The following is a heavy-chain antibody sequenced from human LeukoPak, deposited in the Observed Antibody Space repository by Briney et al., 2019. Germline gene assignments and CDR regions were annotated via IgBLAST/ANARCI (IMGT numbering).Heavy chain of an antibody. Sequence: NPSETLSLTCTVSGDSISSYYWSWIRQPPGKGLEWIGYIYSSGITNYNPSLKSRVTISTDTSKNQLSLQLTSVTAADTAVYYCARRGNQFDYWGQGTLVTVSS. CDR3: ARRGNQFDY. CDR1: GDSISSYY. J-gene: IGHJ4*02. CDR2: IYSSGIT. V-gene: IGHV4-4*09. D-gene: IGHD1-14*01.